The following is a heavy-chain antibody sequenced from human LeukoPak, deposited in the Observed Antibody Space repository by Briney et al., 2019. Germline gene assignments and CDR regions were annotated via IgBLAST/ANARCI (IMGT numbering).Heavy chain of an antibody. CDR3: ARDASPRDYDSSGYISFDY. V-gene: IGHV3-48*01. CDR1: GFTFSSYS. J-gene: IGHJ4*02. CDR2: ISSSSSTI. Sequence: TGGSLRLSCAASGFTFSSYSMNWVRQAPGKGLEWVSYISSSSSTIYYADSVKGRFTISRDNAKNSLYLQMNSLRAEDTAVYYCARDASPRDYDSSGYISFDYWGQGTLVTVSS. D-gene: IGHD3-22*01.